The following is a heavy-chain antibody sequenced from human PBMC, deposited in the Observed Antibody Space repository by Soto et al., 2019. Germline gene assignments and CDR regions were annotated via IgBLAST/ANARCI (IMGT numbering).Heavy chain of an antibody. D-gene: IGHD2-2*01. V-gene: IGHV3-48*01. CDR3: AREYCSSNSCLTWFDP. CDR2: ISSSSSTI. CDR1: GFTFSSYS. Sequence: EVQLVESGGGLVQPGGSLRLSCAASGFTFSSYSMNWVRQAPGKGLEWVSYISSSSSTIYYADSVKGRFTISRDNAKNSLYLQMNSLRAEDTAVYYCAREYCSSNSCLTWFDPWGQGTLVTVSS. J-gene: IGHJ5*02.